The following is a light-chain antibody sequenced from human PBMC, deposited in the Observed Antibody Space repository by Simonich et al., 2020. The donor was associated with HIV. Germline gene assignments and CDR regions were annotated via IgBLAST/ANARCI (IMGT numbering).Light chain of an antibody. Sequence: DIVMTQSPLSLPVTPGEPASISCRSSQSLLHSNGYNYLDWYLQKPGQSPQLLIYLGSNRASGVPDRFSGSGSGTDFTLKISRVEADDVGVYYCMQVLQTPYTFGQGTKLEIK. J-gene: IGKJ2*01. V-gene: IGKV2-28*01. CDR2: LGS. CDR3: MQVLQTPYT. CDR1: QSLLHSNGYNY.